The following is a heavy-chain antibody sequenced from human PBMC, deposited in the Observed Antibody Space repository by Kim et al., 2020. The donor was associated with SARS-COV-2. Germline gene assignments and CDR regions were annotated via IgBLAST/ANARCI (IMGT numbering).Heavy chain of an antibody. CDR1: GFTFSSYA. V-gene: IGHV3-30-3*01. J-gene: IGHJ4*02. CDR3: ARGSGVWLPVV. CDR2: ISYDGSNK. Sequence: GGSLRLSCAASGFTFSSYAMHWVRQAPGKGLEWVAVISYDGSNKYYADSVKGRFTISRDNSKNTLYLQMNSLRAEDTAVYYCARGSGVWLPVVWGQGTLVTVSS. D-gene: IGHD5-12*01.